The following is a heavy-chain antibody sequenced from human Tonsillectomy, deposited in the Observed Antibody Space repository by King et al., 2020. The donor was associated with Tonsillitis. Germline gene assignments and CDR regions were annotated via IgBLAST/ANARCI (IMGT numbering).Heavy chain of an antibody. CDR2: IKQDGSEK. D-gene: IGHD6-19*01. V-gene: IGHV3-7*01. CDR1: GFTFSSYW. Sequence: DVQLVESGGGLVQPGGSLRLSCAASGFTFSSYWMSWVRQAPGKGLEWVANIKQDGSEKYYVDSVKGRFTISRDNAKNSLYLQMNSLRAEDTAVYYCAGIYSSGWYFDWYFDLWGRGTLVTVSS. CDR3: AGIYSSGWYFDWYFDL. J-gene: IGHJ2*01.